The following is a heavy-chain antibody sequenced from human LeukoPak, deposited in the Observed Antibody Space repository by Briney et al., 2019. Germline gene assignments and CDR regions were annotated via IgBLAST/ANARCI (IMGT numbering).Heavy chain of an antibody. Sequence: ASVKVSCKASGYTFTSYDINWVRQATGQGLEWMGWMNPNSGNTGYAQKFQGRVTITRNTSISTAYMELSSLRSEDTAVYYCARGVARYDFWSGYYDLGWFDPWGQGTLVTVSS. CDR3: ARGVARYDFWSGYYDLGWFDP. CDR2: MNPNSGNT. CDR1: GYTFTSYD. D-gene: IGHD3-3*01. J-gene: IGHJ5*02. V-gene: IGHV1-8*01.